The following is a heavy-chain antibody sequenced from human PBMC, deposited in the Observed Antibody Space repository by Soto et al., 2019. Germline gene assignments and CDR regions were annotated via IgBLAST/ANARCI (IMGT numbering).Heavy chain of an antibody. CDR3: ARGFPTIRAGGWFDP. J-gene: IGHJ5*02. Sequence: QVQLQESGPGLVKPSQTLSLTCTVSGGSISSGGYYWSWIRQHPGKGLEWIGYIYYSGSTYYNPSRKSRVTRSVDTSKNQFARKLGSVTAADMAVYYCARGFPTIRAGGWFDPWGQGTLVTVSS. CDR1: GGSISSGGYY. CDR2: IYYSGST. D-gene: IGHD1-26*01. V-gene: IGHV4-31*03.